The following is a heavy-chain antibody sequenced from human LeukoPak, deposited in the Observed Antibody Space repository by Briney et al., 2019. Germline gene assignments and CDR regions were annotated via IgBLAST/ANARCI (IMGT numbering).Heavy chain of an antibody. J-gene: IGHJ6*03. CDR2: IYYSGST. D-gene: IGHD6-6*01. V-gene: IGHV4-59*01. CDR1: GGSISSYY. Sequence: SETLSLTCTVSGGSISSYYWSWIRQPPGKGLEWIGYIYYSGSTNYNPSLKSRVTISVDTSKNQFSLKLSSVTAADTAVYYCARDRYSSSSGGYYYYYYMDVWGKGTTVTVSS. CDR3: ARDRYSSSSGGYYYYYYMDV.